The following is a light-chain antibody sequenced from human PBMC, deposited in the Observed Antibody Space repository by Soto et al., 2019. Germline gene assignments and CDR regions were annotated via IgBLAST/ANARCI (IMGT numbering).Light chain of an antibody. J-gene: IGKJ4*01. CDR3: QQYYSAPLA. Sequence: DIVMTQSPDSLAVSLGERATINCKSSQSILYSSNNKNYLAWYQQKPGQPPKLLINWASTRESGVPDRFSGSGSETDLTLTISSLQAEDVAVYYCQQYYSAPLAFGGGTKVEIK. V-gene: IGKV4-1*01. CDR1: QSILYSSNNKNY. CDR2: WAS.